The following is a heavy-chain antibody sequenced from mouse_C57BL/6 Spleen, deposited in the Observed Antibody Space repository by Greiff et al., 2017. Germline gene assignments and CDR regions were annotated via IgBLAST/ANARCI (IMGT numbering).Heavy chain of an antibody. J-gene: IGHJ3*01. CDR2: INPNNGGT. CDR1: GYTFTDYY. V-gene: IGHV1-26*01. Sequence: VQLQQSGPELVKPGASVKISCKASGYTFTDYYMNWVKQSHGKSLEWIGDINPNNGGTSYNQKFKGKATLTVDKSSSTAYMELRSLTSEDSAGYYCARGGYYGSSQAWLAYWGQGTLVNVSA. D-gene: IGHD1-1*01. CDR3: ARGGYYGSSQAWLAY.